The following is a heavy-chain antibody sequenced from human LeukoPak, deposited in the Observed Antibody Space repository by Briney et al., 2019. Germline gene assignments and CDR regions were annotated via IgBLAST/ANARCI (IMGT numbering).Heavy chain of an antibody. CDR1: GGSISSYY. CDR2: IYTSGST. CDR3: ARDSSSWDAFDS. D-gene: IGHD6-13*01. Sequence: SETLSLTCAVSGGSISSYYWSWIRQPAGKGLEWIGRIYTSGSTNYNPSLKSRVTISVDTSKNQFSLKLSSVTAADTAVYYCARDSSSWDAFDSWGQGTMDTVS. V-gene: IGHV4-4*07. J-gene: IGHJ3*02.